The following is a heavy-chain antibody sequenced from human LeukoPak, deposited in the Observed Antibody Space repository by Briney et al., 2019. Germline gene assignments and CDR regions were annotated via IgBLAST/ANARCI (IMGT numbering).Heavy chain of an antibody. CDR2: MNPNSGNT. D-gene: IGHD3-16*02. Sequence: ASVKVSCKASGYTFTSYDINWVRQATGLGLEWMGWMNPNSGNTGYAQKFQGRVTITRNTSISTAYMELSSLRSEDTAVYYCARVLSRGWFDPWGQGTLVTVSA. CDR3: ARVLSRGWFDP. J-gene: IGHJ5*02. V-gene: IGHV1-8*03. CDR1: GYTFTSYD.